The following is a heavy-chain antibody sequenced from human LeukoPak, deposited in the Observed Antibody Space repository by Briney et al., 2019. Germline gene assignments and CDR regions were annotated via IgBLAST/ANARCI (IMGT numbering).Heavy chain of an antibody. CDR3: ARDRLRWYLEGFDP. CDR1: GFTFSSYG. J-gene: IGHJ5*02. CDR2: IWYDGSNK. D-gene: IGHD4-23*01. V-gene: IGHV3-33*01. Sequence: GGSLRLSCAASGFTFSSYGMHWVRQAPGKGLEWVAVIWYDGSNKYYADSVKGRFTISGDNSKNTLYLQMNSLRAEDTAVYYCARDRLRWYLEGFDPWGQGTLVTVSS.